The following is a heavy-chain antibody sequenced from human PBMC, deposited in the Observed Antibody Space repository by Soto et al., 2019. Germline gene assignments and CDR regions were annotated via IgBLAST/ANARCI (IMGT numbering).Heavy chain of an antibody. D-gene: IGHD2-21*02. J-gene: IGHJ5*02. CDR1: GGTFSSYA. V-gene: IGHV1-69*01. CDR2: IIPIFGTA. Sequence: QVQLVQSGAEVKKPGSSVKVSCKASGGTFSSYAISWVRQAPGQGLEWMGGIIPIFGTANYAQKFQGRVTITADESTSTAYMELSSLISEDTAVYYCARIPRLAIHCGGDCFLFDPWGQGTLVTVSS. CDR3: ARIPRLAIHCGGDCFLFDP.